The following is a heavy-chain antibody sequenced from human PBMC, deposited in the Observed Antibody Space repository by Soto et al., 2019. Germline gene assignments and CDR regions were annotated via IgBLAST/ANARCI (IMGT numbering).Heavy chain of an antibody. CDR3: AKNPNPSSLGWFDP. CDR1: GFAFSSYA. D-gene: IGHD2-15*01. J-gene: IGHJ5*02. Sequence: EVQLLESGGGLVQPGGSLRLSCAASGFAFSSYAMSWVRQAPGKGLEWVSAITNGGGSTYSAESVKGRFTISRDNSKNTLYLQMNSLRVEDTAVYYCAKNPNPSSLGWFDPWGQGTLVTVSS. V-gene: IGHV3-23*01. CDR2: ITNGGGST.